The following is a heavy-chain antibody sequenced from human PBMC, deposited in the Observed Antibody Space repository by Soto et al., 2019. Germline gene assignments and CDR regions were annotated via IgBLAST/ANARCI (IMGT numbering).Heavy chain of an antibody. CDR1: GGIFSSYT. J-gene: IGHJ4*02. CDR2: IIPILALT. Sequence: QVQLVQSGAEVKKPGSSVKVSCKASGGIFSSYTFSWVRQAPGQGLEWMGRIIPILALTNYAQKFQGRVTITADKSTITAYMELSSLRSEDTAVYYCARGEATVMGGYWGQGTLVTVSS. CDR3: ARGEATVMGGY. D-gene: IGHD4-17*01. V-gene: IGHV1-69*02.